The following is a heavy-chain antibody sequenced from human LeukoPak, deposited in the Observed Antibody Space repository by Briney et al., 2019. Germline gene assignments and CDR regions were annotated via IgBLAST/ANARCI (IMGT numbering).Heavy chain of an antibody. Sequence: ASVKVSCKASVYADTPHCVNCERQAPGQGLEWMGWINPNDGGTNFAQRFQGRVTMTRDTSISTAYLELSSLRSDDTAVYYCAGERRLSISPNLFDPWGQGTLVTVSS. D-gene: IGHD6-13*01. CDR1: VYADTPHC. J-gene: IGHJ5*02. V-gene: IGHV1-2*02. CDR2: INPNDGGT. CDR3: AGERRLSISPNLFDP.